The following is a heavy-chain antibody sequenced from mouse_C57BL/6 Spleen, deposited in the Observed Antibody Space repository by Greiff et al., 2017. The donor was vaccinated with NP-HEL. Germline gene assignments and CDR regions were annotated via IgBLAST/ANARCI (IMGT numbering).Heavy chain of an antibody. Sequence: QVQLQQPGTELVNPGASVKLSCKASGYTFTSYWMHWVKQRPGQGLEWIGNINPSNGGTNYNEKFKSKATLTVDKSSSTAYMQLSSLTSEDSAVYYCARSGHYGSYYFDYWGQGTTLTVSS. CDR1: GYTFTSYW. D-gene: IGHD1-1*01. CDR2: INPSNGGT. J-gene: IGHJ2*01. V-gene: IGHV1-53*01. CDR3: ARSGHYGSYYFDY.